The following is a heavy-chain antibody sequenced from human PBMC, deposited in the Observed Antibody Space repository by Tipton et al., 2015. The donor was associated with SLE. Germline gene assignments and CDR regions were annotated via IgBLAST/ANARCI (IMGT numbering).Heavy chain of an antibody. Sequence: TLSLTCAVYGGSFSGYYWSWIRQPPGKGLEWIGEINHSGSTNYNPSLKSRVTISLDTSKNQFSLKLSSVTAADTAVYYCARSPMVRGVLGAFDIWGQGTMVTVSS. V-gene: IGHV4-34*01. CDR1: GGSFSGYY. CDR2: INHSGST. D-gene: IGHD3-10*01. CDR3: ARSPMVRGVLGAFDI. J-gene: IGHJ3*02.